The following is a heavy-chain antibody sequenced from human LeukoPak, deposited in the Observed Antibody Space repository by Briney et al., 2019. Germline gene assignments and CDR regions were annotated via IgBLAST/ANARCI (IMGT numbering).Heavy chain of an antibody. V-gene: IGHV4-59*01. D-gene: IGHD6-13*01. Sequence: SETLSLTCTVSGGPISIYYWSWIPQPPGKGLEWLGYVYYSESTNYNPSLKSRVTISVDTSKNQFSLKMSSVTAADTAVCYCARAYSSSWFLDYWGQGNLVTVSS. CDR3: ARAYSSSWFLDY. CDR2: VYYSEST. J-gene: IGHJ4*02. CDR1: GGPISIYY.